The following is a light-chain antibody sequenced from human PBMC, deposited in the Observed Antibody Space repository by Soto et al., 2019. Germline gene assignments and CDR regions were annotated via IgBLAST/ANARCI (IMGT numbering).Light chain of an antibody. J-gene: IGKJ3*01. CDR2: PAS. CDR1: QSISSY. V-gene: IGKV1-39*01. Sequence: DIQMTQSPSSLSASVGDRVTITCRASQSISSYLNWYQQKPGKAPKLLIYPASSLQSGVPSRFTGSGSGTDFTLTISSLQPEDFETYYCQQSYSTPFTFGHGTKVDIX. CDR3: QQSYSTPFT.